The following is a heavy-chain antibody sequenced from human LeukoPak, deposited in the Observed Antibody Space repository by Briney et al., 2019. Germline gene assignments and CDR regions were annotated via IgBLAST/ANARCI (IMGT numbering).Heavy chain of an antibody. Sequence: GGSLRLSCAASGFTFSSYAMHWVRQAPGKGLEWVSSIFPSGGEIHYADSVRGRFTISRDNSKSTLSLQMNSLRAEDAAIYYCATYRQVLLPFESWGQGTLVTVSS. V-gene: IGHV3-23*01. CDR1: GFTFSSYA. D-gene: IGHD2-8*02. CDR3: ATYRQVLLPFES. CDR2: IFPSGGEI. J-gene: IGHJ4*02.